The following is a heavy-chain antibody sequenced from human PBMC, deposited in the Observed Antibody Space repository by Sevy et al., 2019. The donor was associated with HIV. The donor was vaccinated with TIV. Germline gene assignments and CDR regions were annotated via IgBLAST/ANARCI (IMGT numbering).Heavy chain of an antibody. Sequence: SETLSLTCTVSGGSISSYYWSWIRQPPGKGLEWIGYIYYSGSTNYNPSLKSRVTISVDTSKNQFSLELSSVTAADTAVYYCARVGGRRWLDYWGQGTLVTVSS. CDR3: ARVGGRRWLDY. V-gene: IGHV4-59*01. J-gene: IGHJ4*02. D-gene: IGHD1-26*01. CDR1: GGSISSYY. CDR2: IYYSGST.